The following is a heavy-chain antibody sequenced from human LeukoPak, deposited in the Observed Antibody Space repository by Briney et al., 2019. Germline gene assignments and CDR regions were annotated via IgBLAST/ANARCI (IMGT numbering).Heavy chain of an antibody. J-gene: IGHJ6*02. V-gene: IGHV3-30-3*01. CDR2: ISYDGSNK. CDR1: GFTFSSYA. Sequence: GGSLRLSCAASGFTFSSYAMHWVRQAPGKGLEWVAVISYDGSNKYYADPVKGRFTISRDNSKNTLYLQMNSLRAEDTAVYYCARAIRFGVVIMWYYYYGMDVWGQGTTVTVSS. CDR3: ARAIRFGVVIMWYYYYGMDV. D-gene: IGHD3-3*01.